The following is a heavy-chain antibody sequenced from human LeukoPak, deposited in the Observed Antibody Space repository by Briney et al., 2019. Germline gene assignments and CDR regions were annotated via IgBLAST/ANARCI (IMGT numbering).Heavy chain of an antibody. D-gene: IGHD3-10*01. J-gene: IGHJ5*02. V-gene: IGHV4-39*07. CDR3: ARVSGSIPVHWFDP. CDR1: GGSISSSSYY. CDR2: IYYSGST. Sequence: PSETLSLTCTVSGGSISSSSYYWGWIRQPPGKGLEWIGSIYYSGSTYYNPSLKSRVTISVDTSKNQFSLKLSSVTAADTAVYYCARVSGSIPVHWFDPWGQGTLVTVSS.